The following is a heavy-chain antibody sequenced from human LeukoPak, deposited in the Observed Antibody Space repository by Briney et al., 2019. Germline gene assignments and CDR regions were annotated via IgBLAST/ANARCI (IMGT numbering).Heavy chain of an antibody. D-gene: IGHD6-19*01. J-gene: IGHJ2*01. CDR3: AKSMTLQWRGFFDL. CDR2: ISDSGANT. CDR1: GFTFSTYA. Sequence: GGSLRLSCAASGFTFSTYAMSWVRQAPGKGLEWVSTISDSGANTYYADSGRGRFTIYRDNSKNTLYLQKNSLRADDTAIYYCAKSMTLQWRGFFDLWGRGTHVTVSS. V-gene: IGHV3-23*01.